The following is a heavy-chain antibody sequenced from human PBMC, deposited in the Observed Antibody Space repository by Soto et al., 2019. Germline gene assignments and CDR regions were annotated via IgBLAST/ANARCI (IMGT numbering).Heavy chain of an antibody. CDR2: IIPIFGTA. Sequence: SVKVSCKASGGTFSSYAISWVRQAPGQGLEWMGGIIPIFGTANYAQKFQGRVTTTADESTSTAYMELSSLRSEDTAVYYCARISYYGAGSYPYYYAMDVWGHGTTVTV. J-gene: IGHJ6*02. CDR3: ARISYYGAGSYPYYYAMDV. D-gene: IGHD3-10*01. CDR1: GGTFSSYA. V-gene: IGHV1-69*13.